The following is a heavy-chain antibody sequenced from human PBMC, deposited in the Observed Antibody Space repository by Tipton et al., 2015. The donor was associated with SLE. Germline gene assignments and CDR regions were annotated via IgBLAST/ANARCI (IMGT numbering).Heavy chain of an antibody. D-gene: IGHD6-13*01. CDR3: ARVSRVYSSSWGQVGGYFDY. CDR2: IRYDGSNK. Sequence: SLRLSCAASGFTFSSYGMHWVRQAPGKGLEWVAFIRYDGSNKYYADSVKGRFTIPRDNSKNTLYLQMNSLRAEDTAVYYCARVSRVYSSSWGQVGGYFDYWGQGTLVTVSS. J-gene: IGHJ4*02. V-gene: IGHV3-30*02. CDR1: GFTFSSYG.